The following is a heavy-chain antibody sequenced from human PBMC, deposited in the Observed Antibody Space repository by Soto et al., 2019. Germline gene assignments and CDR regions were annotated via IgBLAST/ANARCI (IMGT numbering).Heavy chain of an antibody. V-gene: IGHV3-30*18. CDR2: ISYDGSNK. D-gene: IGHD6-19*01. Sequence: QVQLVESGGGVVQPGRSLRLSCAASGFTFSSYGMHWVRQAPGKGLEWVAVISYDGSNKYYADSVKGRFTISRDNSKNTLYLQMNSLRAEDTAVYYCAKDLNTYSSGWGQGLWCRGTLVTVSS. J-gene: IGHJ2*01. CDR3: AKDLNTYSSGWGQGL. CDR1: GFTFSSYG.